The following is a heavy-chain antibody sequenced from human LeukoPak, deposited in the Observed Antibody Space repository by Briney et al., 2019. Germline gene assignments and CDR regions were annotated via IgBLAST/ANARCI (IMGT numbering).Heavy chain of an antibody. V-gene: IGHV3-43*02. CDR2: ISGDGGST. D-gene: IGHD3-22*01. CDR3: AKDIGYYYDSSGYYYGAFDI. CDR1: GFTFDGYV. Sequence: GGSLRLSCAAPGFTFDGYVMHWVRQAPGKGLEWVSLISGDGGSTYYADSVKGRFTISRDNSKNSLYLQMNSLRTEDTALYYCAKDIGYYYDSSGYYYGAFDIWGHGTMVTVSS. J-gene: IGHJ3*02.